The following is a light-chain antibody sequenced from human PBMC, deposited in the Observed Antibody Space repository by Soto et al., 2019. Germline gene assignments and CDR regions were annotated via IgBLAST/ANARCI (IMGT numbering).Light chain of an antibody. Sequence: QSALTQPASVSGSPGQSITISCTGTRSDVGGYKYVSWYQQHPGKAPKLMIYEVSNRPSGVSNRFSGSKSGSTASLTISGLQAEDEADYYCSSYRSSSTLYVFGTGTKLTVL. CDR2: EVS. J-gene: IGLJ1*01. CDR3: SSYRSSSTLYV. CDR1: RSDVGGYKY. V-gene: IGLV2-14*01.